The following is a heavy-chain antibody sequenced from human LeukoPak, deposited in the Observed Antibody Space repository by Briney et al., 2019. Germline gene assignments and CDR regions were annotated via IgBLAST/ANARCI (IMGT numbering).Heavy chain of an antibody. CDR1: GFTFSTYA. Sequence: GGSLRLSCAASGFTFSTYAMSWVRQAPGKGLEWVSVISGSSNTTYYADSVKGRFTISRDNSKNTLSLQMSSLRAEDTAVYYCAKDNGGNGGSWYSPVDFWGQGTLVT. CDR3: AKDNGGNGGSWYSPVDF. D-gene: IGHD2-15*01. V-gene: IGHV3-23*01. J-gene: IGHJ4*02. CDR2: ISGSSNTT.